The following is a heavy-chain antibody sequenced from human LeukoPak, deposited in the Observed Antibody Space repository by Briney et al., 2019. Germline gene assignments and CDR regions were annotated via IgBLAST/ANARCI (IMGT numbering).Heavy chain of an antibody. CDR2: VNGDTT. J-gene: IGHJ4*02. Sequence: GGSLRLSCAASGFTFSNYPMSWVRQAPGKGLEWVSAVNGDTTFYADSVKGRFTISRDNSKNTLYLQMNSLRAEDTALYYCAKVRGTFGELRPILPFFDCWGRGTLVTVSS. CDR1: GFTFSNYP. V-gene: IGHV3-23*01. D-gene: IGHD3-10*01. CDR3: AKVRGTFGELRPILPFFDC.